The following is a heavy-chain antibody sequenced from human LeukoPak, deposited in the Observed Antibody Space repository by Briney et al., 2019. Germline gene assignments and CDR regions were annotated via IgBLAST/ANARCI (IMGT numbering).Heavy chain of an antibody. D-gene: IGHD1-14*01. CDR2: ISYDGSNK. CDR1: GFTFSSYG. Sequence: GGSLRLSCAASGFTFSSYGMHWVRQAPGKGLEWVAVISYDGSNKYYADSVKGRFTISRDNSKNTLYLQMNSLRAEDTAVYYCAKKTMDHYYYYGVDVWGQGTTVTVSS. CDR3: AKKTMDHYYYYGVDV. V-gene: IGHV3-30*18. J-gene: IGHJ6*02.